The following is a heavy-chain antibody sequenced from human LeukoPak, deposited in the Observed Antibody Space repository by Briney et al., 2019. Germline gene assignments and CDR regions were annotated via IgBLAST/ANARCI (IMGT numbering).Heavy chain of an antibody. CDR2: INHSGST. CDR1: GGSFSGYY. J-gene: IGHJ6*02. D-gene: IGHD6-19*01. V-gene: IGHV4-34*01. Sequence: SETLSLICAVYGGSFSGYYWSWIRQPPGKGLEWIGEINHSGSTNYNPSLKSRVTISVDTSKNQFSLKLSSVTAADTAVYYCARYIAVAGDYYGMDVWGQGTTVTVSS. CDR3: ARYIAVAGDYYGMDV.